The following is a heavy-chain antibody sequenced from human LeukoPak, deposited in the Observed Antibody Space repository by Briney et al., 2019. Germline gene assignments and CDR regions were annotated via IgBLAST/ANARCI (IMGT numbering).Heavy chain of an antibody. CDR3: ALFPGEGDPFDI. Sequence: SQTLSLTCTVSGGSISSGDYYWSWIRQPPGKGLEWIGYIYYSGSTSYNPSLKSRLTISVATSKNQFSLKLSSVTAADTAVYYCALFPGEGDPFDIWGQGTMVTVSS. J-gene: IGHJ3*02. V-gene: IGHV4-30-4*01. CDR2: IYYSGST. CDR1: GGSISSGDYY. D-gene: IGHD3-16*01.